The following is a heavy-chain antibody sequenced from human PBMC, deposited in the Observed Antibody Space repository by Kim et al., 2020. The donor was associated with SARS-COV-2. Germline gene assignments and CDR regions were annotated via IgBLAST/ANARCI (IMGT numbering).Heavy chain of an antibody. D-gene: IGHD3-9*01. J-gene: IGHJ3*02. V-gene: IGHV4-34*01. CDR2: INHSGST. CDR3: ARGPYYDILTGPNASDI. CDR1: GGSFSGYY. Sequence: SETLSLTCAVYGGSFSGYYWSWIRQPPGKGLEWIGEINHSGSTNYNPSLKSRVTISVDTSKNQFSLKLSSVTAADTAVYYCARGPYYDILTGPNASDIWG.